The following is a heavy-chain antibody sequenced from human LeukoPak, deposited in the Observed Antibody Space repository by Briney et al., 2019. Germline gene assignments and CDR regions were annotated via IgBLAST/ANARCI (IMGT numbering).Heavy chain of an antibody. CDR2: ISYDGSNK. J-gene: IGHJ3*02. D-gene: IGHD1-26*01. CDR1: GFTFSSYG. CDR3: AKDLVGANDASDI. Sequence: GGSLRLSCAASGFTFSSYGMHWVRQAPGKGLEWVAVISYDGSNKYYADSVKGRFTISRDNSKNTLYLQMNSLRAEDTAVYYCAKDLVGANDASDIWGQGTMVTVSS. V-gene: IGHV3-30*18.